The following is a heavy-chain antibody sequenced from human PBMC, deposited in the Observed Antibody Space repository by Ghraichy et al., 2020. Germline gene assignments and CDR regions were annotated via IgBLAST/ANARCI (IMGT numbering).Heavy chain of an antibody. D-gene: IGHD2-2*01. CDR3: AKAFAYCSSTSCYPPDY. V-gene: IGHV3-23*01. J-gene: IGHJ4*02. Sequence: GGSLRLSCAASGFTFSSYAMSWVRQAPGKGLEWVSAISGSGGSTYYADSVKGRFTISRDNSKNTLYLQMNSLRAEDTAVYYCAKAFAYCSSTSCYPPDYWGQGTLVTVSS. CDR2: ISGSGGST. CDR1: GFTFSSYA.